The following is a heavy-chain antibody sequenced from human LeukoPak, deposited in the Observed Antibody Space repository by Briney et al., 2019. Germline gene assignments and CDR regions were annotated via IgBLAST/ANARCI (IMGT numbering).Heavy chain of an antibody. CDR3: ARDGEYSSLYYYYYMDV. Sequence: PGGSLRLSYAASGFTFSSYWMSWVRQAPGTGLEWVANIKQDGSEKYYVDSVKGRFTISRDNAKNSLYLQMNSLRAEDTAVYYCARDGEYSSLYYYYYMDVWGKGTTVTVSS. CDR2: IKQDGSEK. J-gene: IGHJ6*03. V-gene: IGHV3-7*01. CDR1: GFTFSSYW. D-gene: IGHD6-6*01.